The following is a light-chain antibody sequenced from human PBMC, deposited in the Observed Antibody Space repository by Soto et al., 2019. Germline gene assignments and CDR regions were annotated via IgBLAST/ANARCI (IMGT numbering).Light chain of an antibody. CDR1: QCVSSY. V-gene: IGKV3-11*01. J-gene: IGKJ2*01. CDR2: DAS. CDR3: QQRRNWPT. Sequence: EIVLTQYPATLSLSPGERTTLSCRASQCVSSYLAWYQQKTGQAPRRLIYDASNRATGIPARFSGSRSGTGFSLTISTLQAGDFALYYCQQRRNWPTFGKGTTRAIK.